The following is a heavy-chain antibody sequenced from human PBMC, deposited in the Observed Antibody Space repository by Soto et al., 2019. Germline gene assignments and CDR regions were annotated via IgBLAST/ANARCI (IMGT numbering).Heavy chain of an antibody. D-gene: IGHD6-13*01. V-gene: IGHV1-69*13. Sequence: ASVKVSCKASGGTFSSYAISWVRQAPGQGLEWMGGIIPIFGTANYAQKFQGRVTITADESTSTAYMELSSLRSEDTAVYYCARTGYSSSWDFDYWGQGTLVTVSS. CDR3: ARTGYSSSWDFDY. CDR2: IIPIFGTA. J-gene: IGHJ4*02. CDR1: GGTFSSYA.